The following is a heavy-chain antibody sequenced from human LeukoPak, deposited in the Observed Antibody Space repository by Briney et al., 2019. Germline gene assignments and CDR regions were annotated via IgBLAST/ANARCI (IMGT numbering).Heavy chain of an antibody. Sequence: SETLSLTCAVYGGSSSGYYWSWIRQPPGKGLEWIGEINHSGSTNYNPSLKSRVTISVDTSKNQFSLKLSSVTAADTAVYYCARSYSYGYHDYWGQGTLVTVSS. J-gene: IGHJ4*02. CDR3: ARSYSYGYHDY. D-gene: IGHD5-18*01. CDR2: INHSGST. V-gene: IGHV4-34*01. CDR1: GGSSSGYY.